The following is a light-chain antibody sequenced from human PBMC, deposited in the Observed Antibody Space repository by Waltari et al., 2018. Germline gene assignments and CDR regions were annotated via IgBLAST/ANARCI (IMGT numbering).Light chain of an antibody. CDR2: GNN. CDR3: QSYDSSLSSYV. V-gene: IGLV1-40*01. Sequence: QSVLTQAPSVSGAPGQRVTISCTGSSSNIGAGYDVHWYQQLPGTAPKLLIYGNNKRPSGFPDRFSGSKSGTSASLAITGLQAEDEADYYCQSYDSSLSSYVFGTGTKVTVL. J-gene: IGLJ1*01. CDR1: SSNIGAGYD.